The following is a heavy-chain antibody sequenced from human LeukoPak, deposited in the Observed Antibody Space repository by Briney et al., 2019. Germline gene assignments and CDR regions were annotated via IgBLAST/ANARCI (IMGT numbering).Heavy chain of an antibody. D-gene: IGHD1-1*01. CDR3: ARRIGTSYFDY. J-gene: IGHJ4*02. Sequence: PSETLSLTCAVSGYSINSGYYWGWIRQPPGKGLEWIGSMYHSGSTYYNPSLKSRVTLSVDASKNQFSLKLGSVTAADTAVYYCARRIGTSYFDYWGQGTLVTVSS. CDR2: MYHSGST. CDR1: GYSINSGYY. V-gene: IGHV4-38-2*01.